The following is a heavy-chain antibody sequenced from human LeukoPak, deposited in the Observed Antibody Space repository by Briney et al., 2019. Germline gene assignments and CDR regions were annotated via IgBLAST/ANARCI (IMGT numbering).Heavy chain of an antibody. D-gene: IGHD3-9*01. CDR3: TTVIPTSHTYYDILTGYYMAFHFDY. CDR1: GFTFSSYG. V-gene: IGHV3-30*03. CDR2: ISYDGSNK. Sequence: GRSLRLSCAASGFTFSSYGMHWVRQAPGKGLEWVAVISYDGSNKYYADSVKGRFTISRDNSKDTLYLQMNSLKTEDTAVYYCTTVIPTSHTYYDILTGYYMAFHFDYWGQGTLVTVSS. J-gene: IGHJ4*02.